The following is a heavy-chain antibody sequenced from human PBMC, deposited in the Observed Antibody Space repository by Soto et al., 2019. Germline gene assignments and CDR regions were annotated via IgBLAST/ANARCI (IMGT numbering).Heavy chain of an antibody. J-gene: IGHJ6*02. V-gene: IGHV4-34*01. D-gene: IGHD2-15*01. CDR1: GGSFSGYC. CDR3: AVVTGKLSYYYYYGMDV. Sequence: SETLSLTCAVYGGSFSGYCWGWIRKPPGKGLEWIGEINHSGSTHYTPPFKSRATISVDTSNHQFSLKLSSRTGADTAVYYCAVVTGKLSYYYYYGMDVWGQGPTVTVS. CDR2: INHSGST.